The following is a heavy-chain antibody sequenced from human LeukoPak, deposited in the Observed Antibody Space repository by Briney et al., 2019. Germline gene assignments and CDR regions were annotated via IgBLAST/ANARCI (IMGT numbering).Heavy chain of an antibody. CDR3: ARNHLGLGL. D-gene: IGHD3-16*01. J-gene: IGHJ4*02. V-gene: IGHV1-18*01. Sequence: ASVKVSCKASGYTFTTYGIIWVRQAPGQGLEWMGWINTRNGNANYAHQLQGRVIMTTDTSTSTSYMELASLRFDDTAIYYCARNHLGLGLWGQGTLVTVSS. CDR2: INTRNGNA. CDR1: GYTFTTYG.